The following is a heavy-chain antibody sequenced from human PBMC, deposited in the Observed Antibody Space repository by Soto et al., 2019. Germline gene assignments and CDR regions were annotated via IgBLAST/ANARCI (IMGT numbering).Heavy chain of an antibody. CDR3: ARDIESVTAKHFFYYYAMDV. J-gene: IGHJ6*02. V-gene: IGHV1-18*01. CDR1: GFTFSDYG. Sequence: ASVKVSCKASGFTFSDYGLNWVRQAPGQGLEWMGWVSANNGHTNYAQNLQGRVSMTTDTSTSTAYMELRGLRFDDTAVYYCARDIESVTAKHFFYYYAMDVWGQGTTVTVSS. D-gene: IGHD2-8*01. CDR2: VSANNGHT.